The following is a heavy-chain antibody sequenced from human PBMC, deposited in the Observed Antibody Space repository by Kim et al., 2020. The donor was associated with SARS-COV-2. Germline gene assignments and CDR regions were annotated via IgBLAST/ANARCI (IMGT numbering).Heavy chain of an antibody. Sequence: NPSLKSRVTISVDTSKNQFSLKLSSVTAADTAVYYCARDRYSSGWSCFDYWGQGTLVTVSS. V-gene: IGHV4-34*01. CDR3: ARDRYSSGWSCFDY. J-gene: IGHJ4*02. D-gene: IGHD6-19*01.